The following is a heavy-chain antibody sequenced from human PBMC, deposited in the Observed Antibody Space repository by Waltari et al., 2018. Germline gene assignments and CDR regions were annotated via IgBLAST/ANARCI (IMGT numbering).Heavy chain of an antibody. Sequence: QVQLVQSGAEVKKPGASVKVSCKASGYTFTSYAMHSVRQAPGQRLEWMGWINAGNGNTKYSQKFQGRVTITRDTSASTAYMELSSLRSEDTAVYYCAPGRIAVATAFDYWGQGTLVTVSS. J-gene: IGHJ4*02. D-gene: IGHD6-19*01. CDR3: APGRIAVATAFDY. V-gene: IGHV1-3*01. CDR2: INAGNGNT. CDR1: GYTFTSYA.